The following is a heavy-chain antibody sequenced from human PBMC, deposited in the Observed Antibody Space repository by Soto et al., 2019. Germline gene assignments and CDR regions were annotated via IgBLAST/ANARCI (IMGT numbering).Heavy chain of an antibody. J-gene: IGHJ4*02. CDR3: ARFDSSGLFIN. D-gene: IGHD6-19*01. CDR1: GYSFTSYD. V-gene: IGHV1-8*01. Sequence: QVPLVQSGAGVKKPGASVKVSCKASGYSFTSYDINWVRQATGQGLEWMGWLNPNSGHTGYAQKFQGRVTMTRNTSISTAYMELSSLRSEDTAVYYCARFDSSGLFINWGQGTLVTVSS. CDR2: LNPNSGHT.